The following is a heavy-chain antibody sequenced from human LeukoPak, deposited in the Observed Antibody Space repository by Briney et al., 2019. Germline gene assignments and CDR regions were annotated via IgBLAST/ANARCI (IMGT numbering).Heavy chain of an antibody. CDR3: ARVSWGFDY. V-gene: IGHV4-34*01. CDR2: INHSGST. D-gene: IGHD1-26*01. Sequence: SETLSLTCAVYGGSFSGYYWSWIRQPPGKELEWIGEINHSGSTNYNPSLKSRVTISVDTSKNQFSLKLSSVTAADTAVYYCARVSWGFDYWGQGTLVTVSS. J-gene: IGHJ4*02. CDR1: GGSFSGYY.